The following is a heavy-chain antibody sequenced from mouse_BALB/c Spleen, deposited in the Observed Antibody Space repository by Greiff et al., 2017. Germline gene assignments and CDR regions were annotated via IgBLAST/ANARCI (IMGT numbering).Heavy chain of an antibody. CDR3: AREGRYDVAMDY. V-gene: IGHV1-80*01. CDR2: IYPGDGDT. Sequence: VQLQQSGAELVRPGSSVKISCKASGYAFSSYWMNWVKQRPGQGLEWIGQIYPGDGDTNYNGKFKGKATLTADKSSSTAYMQLSSLTSEDSAVYFCAREGRYDVAMDYWGQGTSVTVSS. D-gene: IGHD2-14*01. J-gene: IGHJ4*01. CDR1: GYAFSSYW.